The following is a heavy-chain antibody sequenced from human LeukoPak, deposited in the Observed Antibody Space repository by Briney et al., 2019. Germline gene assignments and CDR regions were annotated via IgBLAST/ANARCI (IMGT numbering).Heavy chain of an antibody. Sequence: ASVKVSCKASGGTFSSYAISWVRQAPGQGLEWMGRIIPILGIANYAQKVQGRVTITADKSTSTAYMELSSLRSEDTAVYYCARAKIAVAGGDWFDPWGQGTLVTVSS. CDR1: GGTFSSYA. CDR3: ARAKIAVAGGDWFDP. V-gene: IGHV1-69*04. D-gene: IGHD6-19*01. J-gene: IGHJ5*02. CDR2: IIPILGIA.